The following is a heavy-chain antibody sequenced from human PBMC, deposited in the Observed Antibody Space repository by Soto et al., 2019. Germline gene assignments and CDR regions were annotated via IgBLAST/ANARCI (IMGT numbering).Heavy chain of an antibody. CDR1: GYTFTSYY. D-gene: IGHD3-10*01. CDR2: INPSGGST. V-gene: IGHV1-46*03. CDR3: ARDLGEGLEDYYMDV. J-gene: IGHJ6*03. Sequence: AASVKVSCKASGYTFTSYYMHWVRQAPGQGLEWMGIINPSGGSTSYAQKFQGRVTMTRDTSTSTVYMELSSLRSEDTAVYYCARDLGEGLEDYYMDVWGKGTTVTVSS.